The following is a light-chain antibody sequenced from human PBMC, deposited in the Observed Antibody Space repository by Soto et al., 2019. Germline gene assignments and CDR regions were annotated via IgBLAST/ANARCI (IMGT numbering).Light chain of an antibody. CDR1: QTVIRHY. V-gene: IGKV3D-20*02. CDR2: GES. J-gene: IGKJ1*01. Sequence: IVLTQSPGTLSLSPRYTSTLSCTARQTVIRHYLAWHQQQPGQPPPLLVYGESSRATGIPDRFSGSGCGTEFTLTISSLEHQDVAVDYCQQRSNGSRGTFGQGTKVDIK. CDR3: QQRSNGSRGT.